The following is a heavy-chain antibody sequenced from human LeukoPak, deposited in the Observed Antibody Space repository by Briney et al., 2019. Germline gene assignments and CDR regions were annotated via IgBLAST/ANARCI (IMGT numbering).Heavy chain of an antibody. D-gene: IGHD3-10*01. J-gene: IGHJ4*02. Sequence: GGSLRLSCAASGFTFSSYSMNWVRQAPGKGLEWVSYISSSSSTIYYADSVKGRFTISRDNAKNSLYLQMNSLRAEDTAVYYCARDSAPLLLWFGELYYYFDYWGQGTLVTVSS. CDR1: GFTFSSYS. CDR2: ISSSSSTI. V-gene: IGHV3-48*01. CDR3: ARDSAPLLLWFGELYYYFDY.